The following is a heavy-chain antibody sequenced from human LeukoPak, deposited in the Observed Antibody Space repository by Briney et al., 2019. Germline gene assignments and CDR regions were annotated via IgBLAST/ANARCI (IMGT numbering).Heavy chain of an antibody. D-gene: IGHD6-13*01. CDR2: ISSSSGTI. Sequence: PGGSLRLSCAASGFTFSTYNMNWVRQAAGKGLEWVSYISSSSGTIYYADSVQGRFTISRDNAKNSPYMQMNSLRAEDTAVYYCARRLTASGKHYFDYWGQGTLVTVSS. CDR1: GFTFSTYN. CDR3: ARRLTASGKHYFDY. J-gene: IGHJ4*02. V-gene: IGHV3-48*01.